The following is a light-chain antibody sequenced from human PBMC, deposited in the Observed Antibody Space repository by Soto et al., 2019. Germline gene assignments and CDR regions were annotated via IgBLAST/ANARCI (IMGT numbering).Light chain of an antibody. CDR2: DDN. J-gene: IGLJ1*01. V-gene: IGLV1-51*01. Sequence: QSVLTQPPSVSAAPGQKVTISCSGSSSNIGGNSVSWYQQLPGTAPKLLIYDDNKRPSGIPDRFSGSKSGTSATLGITGFQTGDEADYYCGSWDSSLSAYVFGTGTNVT. CDR1: SSNIGGNS. CDR3: GSWDSSLSAYV.